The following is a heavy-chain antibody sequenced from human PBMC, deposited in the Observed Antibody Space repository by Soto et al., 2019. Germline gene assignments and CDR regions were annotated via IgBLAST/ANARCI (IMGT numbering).Heavy chain of an antibody. J-gene: IGHJ6*02. V-gene: IGHV1-69*12. Sequence: QVQLVQSGAEVKKPGSSVKVSCKASGGTFSSYAISWVRQAPGQGLEWMGGIIPIFGTANYAQKFQGRVTSTAGESTSTAYMELSSLRSEDTAVYYCAREELELRSYYYGMDVWGQGTTVTVSS. D-gene: IGHD1-7*01. CDR3: AREELELRSYYYGMDV. CDR1: GGTFSSYA. CDR2: IIPIFGTA.